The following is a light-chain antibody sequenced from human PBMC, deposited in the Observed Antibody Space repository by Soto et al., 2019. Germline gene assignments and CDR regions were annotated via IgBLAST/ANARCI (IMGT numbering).Light chain of an antibody. CDR2: AAS. CDR3: QQSYCSLFS. J-gene: IGKJ2*01. Sequence: DIQMTQPPSSLYASVVDRVTITCRASQSISRCLSWYQKKTGKAPKLLIYAASTLQPGVPSRFSGRGSVTDFTLTIRSVQPKDFANYYCQQSYCSLFSFGQGTQLEIK. CDR1: QSISRC. V-gene: IGKV1-39*01.